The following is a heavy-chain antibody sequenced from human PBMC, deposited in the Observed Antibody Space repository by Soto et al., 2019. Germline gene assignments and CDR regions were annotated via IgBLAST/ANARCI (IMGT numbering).Heavy chain of an antibody. CDR2: IYYSGST. CDR1: GYSISSGGYY. V-gene: IGHV4-31*03. D-gene: IGHD5-12*01. J-gene: IGHJ4*02. CDR3: ARTADGYNYLNS. Sequence: KPXETLSLTCTVAGYSISSGGYYWSWIRQHPGKGLEWIGYIYYSGSTYYNPSLESRVIISVDTSKNQFSLRLNSVTAADTAVYYCARTADGYNYLNSWGQGTLVTVSS.